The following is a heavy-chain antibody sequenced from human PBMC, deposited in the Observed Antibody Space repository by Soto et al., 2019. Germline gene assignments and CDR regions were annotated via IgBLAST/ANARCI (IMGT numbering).Heavy chain of an antibody. CDR1: GFTFSSYA. D-gene: IGHD6-19*01. J-gene: IGHJ4*02. Sequence: EVQLLESGGGLVQPGGSLRLSCAASGFTFSSYAMSWVRQAPGKGLEWVSAISGSGGNTYYADSVKGRFTFSRDNSKNTLHLQMNSLRAEDTAVYYCVKVTFIAVTGTMDYWGQGTLVTVSS. CDR3: VKVTFIAVTGTMDY. V-gene: IGHV3-23*01. CDR2: ISGSGGNT.